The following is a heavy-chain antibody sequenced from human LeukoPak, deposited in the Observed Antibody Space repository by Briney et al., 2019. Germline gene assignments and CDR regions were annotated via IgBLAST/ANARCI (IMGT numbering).Heavy chain of an antibody. D-gene: IGHD5-24*01. J-gene: IGHJ4*02. CDR2: ISSNGGST. CDR3: ARGREMATMVGPYGY. V-gene: IGHV3-64*01. Sequence: GGSLRLSCAASGFTFSSYAMHWVRQAPGKGLEYVSAISSNGGSTYYANSVKGRFTISRDNSKNTLYLQMGSLRAVDMAVYYCARGREMATMVGPYGYWGQGTLVTVSS. CDR1: GFTFSSYA.